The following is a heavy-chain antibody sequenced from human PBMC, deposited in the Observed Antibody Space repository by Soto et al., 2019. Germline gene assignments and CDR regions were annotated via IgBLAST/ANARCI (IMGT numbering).Heavy chain of an antibody. J-gene: IGHJ6*02. CDR1: GDSLSSSNYY. CDR3: SKTDYYYYGMDV. CDR2: IYYGWST. V-gene: IGHV4-39*01. Sequence: ASETLSLTCTVSGDSLSSSNYYWGWIRQPPGKGLEWIGSIYYGWSTFYNPSLKSRGTISVDTSNNQFSLRLSSVTAADTAVYYCSKTDYYYYGMDVWGQGTTVT.